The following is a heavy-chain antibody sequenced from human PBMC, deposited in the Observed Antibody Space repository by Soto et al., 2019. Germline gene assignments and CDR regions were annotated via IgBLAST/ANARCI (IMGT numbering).Heavy chain of an antibody. V-gene: IGHV2-5*02. CDR3: VQSRCGGDCLQSDSSPTYSSLDF. Sequence: QITLKESGPTLVKPAETLTLTCTFSGLSLSTTGVGVGWIRQPPGKALEWLALIYWDDDKRYSPSLKSRLTITKDTSKTQVVLTMTNMDPVDTATYYCVQSRCGGDCLQSDSSPTYSSLDFWGQGTTVTVSS. D-gene: IGHD2-21*02. CDR2: IYWDDDK. J-gene: IGHJ6*02. CDR1: GLSLSTTGVG.